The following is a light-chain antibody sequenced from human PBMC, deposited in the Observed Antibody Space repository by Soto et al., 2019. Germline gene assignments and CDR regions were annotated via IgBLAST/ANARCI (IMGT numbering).Light chain of an antibody. J-gene: IGKJ2*01. CDR3: QHYGSSPPLYT. CDR2: SAS. Sequence: DIVLTQSPGTLSLSPGERATFSCRASQSVNNTYLAWYQQKPGQTPRLLVSSASTRATGIPDRFSGSGSGTDFTLTISRLEPEDFAVYYCQHYGSSPPLYTFGQGTKLEIK. V-gene: IGKV3-20*01. CDR1: QSVNNTY.